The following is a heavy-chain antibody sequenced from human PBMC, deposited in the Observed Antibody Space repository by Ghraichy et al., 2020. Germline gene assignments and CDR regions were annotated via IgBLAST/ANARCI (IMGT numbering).Heavy chain of an antibody. CDR1: EFTFDDYT. J-gene: IGHJ6*02. CDR3: AREINAWGISFGTYAMDV. CDR2: ISWDGETT. V-gene: IGHV3-43*01. D-gene: IGHD3-3*01. Sequence: GGSPRLSCAASEFTFDDYTMHWVRQAPGKGLEWVSLISWDGETTNYVDSVKGRFTITRDNSHNFLYLQMNSLRSEDTAFYYCAREINAWGISFGTYAMDVWRQGTQVTVSS.